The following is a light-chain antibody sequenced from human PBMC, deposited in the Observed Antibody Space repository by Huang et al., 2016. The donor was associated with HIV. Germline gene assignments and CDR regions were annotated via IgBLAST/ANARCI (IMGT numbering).Light chain of an antibody. CDR3: QQYSTSRYS. J-gene: IGKJ2*01. CDR1: ESIGSW. Sequence: IQMTQSPSTLSASVGDRVTVTCRASESIGSWLAWYHQKPGKAPKLLIYKASTSASDVPSRFSGSGSGTQFTLIISSLQPDDFATYYCQQYSTSRYSFGQGTKVEIK. V-gene: IGKV1-5*03. CDR2: KAS.